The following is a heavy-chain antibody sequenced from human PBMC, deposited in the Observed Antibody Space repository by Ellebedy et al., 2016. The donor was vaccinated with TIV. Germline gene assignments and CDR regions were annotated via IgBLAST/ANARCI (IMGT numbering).Heavy chain of an antibody. CDR1: GFTFRSHG. CDR3: ARGGSSGSSDY. Sequence: GESLKISXVASGFTFRSHGIYWVRQAPGKGSEWVAVLSSDGSNKYYADSVKGRFTISRDNSKNTLYLQMNSLRTDDMAVYYCARGGSSGSSDYWGQGTLVTVSS. V-gene: IGHV3-30*03. J-gene: IGHJ4*02. D-gene: IGHD3-10*01. CDR2: LSSDGSNK.